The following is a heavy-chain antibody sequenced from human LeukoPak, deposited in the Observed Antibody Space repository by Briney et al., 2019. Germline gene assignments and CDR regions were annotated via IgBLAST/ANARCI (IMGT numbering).Heavy chain of an antibody. J-gene: IGHJ4*02. CDR2: ISAYNGNT. D-gene: IGHD6-19*01. CDR1: GYTFTNYA. Sequence: ASVKVSCKASGYTFTNYAIGWVRQAAGQRLEWMGWISAYNGNTNYAQKLQGRVTLATDASSSTAYMELRSLRSDDTAVYYCARGGSGWSRDYWGQGTLVTVSS. V-gene: IGHV1-18*01. CDR3: ARGGSGWSRDY.